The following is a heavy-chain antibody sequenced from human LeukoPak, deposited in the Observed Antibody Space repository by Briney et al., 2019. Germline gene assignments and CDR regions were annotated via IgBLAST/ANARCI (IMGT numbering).Heavy chain of an antibody. Sequence: ASVKVSCKASGYTFNNYYMHWVRQAPGQGLEWMGIISPSGDTASYSQKFQGRVTMTRDTSTSTLYMELSSLRSEDTAIYYCLRADSQQSFDHWGQGTLVTVSS. CDR1: GYTFNNYY. CDR3: LRADSQQSFDH. CDR2: ISPSGDTA. J-gene: IGHJ4*02. D-gene: IGHD3-22*01. V-gene: IGHV1-46*02.